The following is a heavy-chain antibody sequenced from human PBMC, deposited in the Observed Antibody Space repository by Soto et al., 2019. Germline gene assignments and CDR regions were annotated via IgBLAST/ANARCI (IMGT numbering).Heavy chain of an antibody. Sequence: QVQLLQSGDEVKKPGASVRVSCKAYGYTFTDYYMHWVRQAPGQGLEWTGWSNPNGGDKRYAQKLKVRGTLTRHTYTNAAYLELRSLRSADTGVQYSAIGDIVTGASPPFDHWGQGNLVTVSS. CDR1: GYTFTDYY. J-gene: IGHJ4*02. CDR2: SNPNGGDK. V-gene: IGHV1-2*02. D-gene: IGHD3-9*01. CDR3: AIGDIVTGASPPFDH.